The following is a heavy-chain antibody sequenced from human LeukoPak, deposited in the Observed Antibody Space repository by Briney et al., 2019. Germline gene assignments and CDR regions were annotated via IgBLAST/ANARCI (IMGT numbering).Heavy chain of an antibody. J-gene: IGHJ6*02. D-gene: IGHD2-2*01. V-gene: IGHV3-64D*06. CDR3: VKDSSVVVAQYFDMVL. Sequence: GGSLTLSCAASGFTDSSNYMTWVRQAPGKGLEYVSGISSNGGSTNFADSVKGRFTISRDNSKNTLYLQMSSLRAEDTAVYYCVKDSSVVVAQYFDMVLWGQGTTVTVSS. CDR1: GFTDSSNY. CDR2: ISSNGGST.